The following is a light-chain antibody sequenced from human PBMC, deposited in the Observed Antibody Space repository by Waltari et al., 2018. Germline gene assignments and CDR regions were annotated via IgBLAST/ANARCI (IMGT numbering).Light chain of an antibody. V-gene: IGKV3-15*01. J-gene: IGKJ4*01. CDR3: QQYNNWPLT. Sequence: EIVMTQSPATLSVSPGERATLSCRASQSVSSNLAWYQQKPGQAPRLLIYGASTRASGIPARFSGSGSGTEFTLTISNLQSEDFAVYYCQQYNNWPLTFGGGTKVEIK. CDR2: GAS. CDR1: QSVSSN.